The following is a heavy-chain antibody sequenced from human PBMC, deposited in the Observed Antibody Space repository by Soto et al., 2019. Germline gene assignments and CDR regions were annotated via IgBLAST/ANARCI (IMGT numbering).Heavy chain of an antibody. D-gene: IGHD6-13*01. CDR2: IDWDDEK. CDR3: ARTRAAAGSFFFDY. Sequence: GSGPTLVNPTETLTLTCTFSGISLSTSGMCVSWVRQPPGKTLDWLAVIDWDDEKFYSTSLKTRLTISKDTSKNQVVLTMTNMDPADTATYYCARTRAAAGSFFFDYWGQGTLVTVSS. CDR1: GISLSTSGMC. V-gene: IGHV2-70*20. J-gene: IGHJ4*02.